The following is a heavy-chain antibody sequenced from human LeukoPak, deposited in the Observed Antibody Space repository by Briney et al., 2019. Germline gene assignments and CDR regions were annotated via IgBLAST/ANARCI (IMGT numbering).Heavy chain of an antibody. CDR2: ISSSSSYI. Sequence: GGSLRLSCAASGFTFSSYSMNWVRQAPGKGLEWVSSISSSSSYIYYADSVKGRFTISRDNAKNSLYLQMNSLRAEDTAVYYCARVLSPYSSSYGYWGQGTQVTVSS. V-gene: IGHV3-21*01. CDR3: ARVLSPYSSSYGY. J-gene: IGHJ4*02. D-gene: IGHD6-6*01. CDR1: GFTFSSYS.